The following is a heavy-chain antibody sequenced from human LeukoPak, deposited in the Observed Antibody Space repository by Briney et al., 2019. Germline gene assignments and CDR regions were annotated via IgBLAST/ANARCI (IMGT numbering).Heavy chain of an antibody. J-gene: IGHJ4*02. V-gene: IGHV4-4*07. CDR3: ARNVYYGSGQGPYFDY. D-gene: IGHD3-10*01. Sequence: PSETLSLTCTVSGGSISSYYWRWIRQPAGKGLEWIGRIYTSGSTNYNPSLKSRVTMSVDTSKNQFSLKLSSVTAADTAVYYCARNVYYGSGQGPYFDYWGQGTLVTVSS. CDR1: GGSISSYY. CDR2: IYTSGST.